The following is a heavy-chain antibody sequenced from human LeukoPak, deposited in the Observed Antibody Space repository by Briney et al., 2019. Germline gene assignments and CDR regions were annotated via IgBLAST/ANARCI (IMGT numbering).Heavy chain of an antibody. Sequence: ASVKVSCKASGYTFTSYGISWVRQAPGQGLEWMGWISAYNGNTNYAQKLQGRVTMTTDTSTSTAYMELRSLRSDDTAVYYCARDPGGVYDILTGYYRSAFDIWGQGTMVTVSS. CDR3: ARDPGGVYDILTGYYRSAFDI. V-gene: IGHV1-18*01. D-gene: IGHD3-9*01. CDR2: ISAYNGNT. CDR1: GYTFTSYG. J-gene: IGHJ3*02.